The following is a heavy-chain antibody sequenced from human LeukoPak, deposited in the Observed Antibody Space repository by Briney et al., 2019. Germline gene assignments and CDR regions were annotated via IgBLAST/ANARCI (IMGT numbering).Heavy chain of an antibody. Sequence: SETLSLTCTVSGGSISSSSNYWGWIRQPPGRGLEWIGSIYYSGSTYYNPSLKSRVTISVDTSKNQFSLKLSSVTAADTAVYYCARTRRWPNFDYWGQGTLVTVSS. V-gene: IGHV4-39*01. CDR1: GGSISSSSNY. CDR2: IYYSGST. CDR3: ARTRRWPNFDY. D-gene: IGHD6-13*01. J-gene: IGHJ4*02.